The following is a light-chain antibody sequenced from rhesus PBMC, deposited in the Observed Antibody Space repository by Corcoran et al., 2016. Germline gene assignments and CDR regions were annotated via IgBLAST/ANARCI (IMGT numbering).Light chain of an antibody. V-gene: IGKV1-22*01. CDR1: QDISTW. J-gene: IGKJ2*01. Sequence: DIQMTQSPSSLSASVGDTVTITCRASQDISTWLDWYKQKPREGPKLLIYKATSLKSGVPSRFIGSGSGTDFTLTINNLQPEDLATYCCLQFDRSPYSFGQGTKVEMK. CDR2: KAT. CDR3: LQFDRSPYS.